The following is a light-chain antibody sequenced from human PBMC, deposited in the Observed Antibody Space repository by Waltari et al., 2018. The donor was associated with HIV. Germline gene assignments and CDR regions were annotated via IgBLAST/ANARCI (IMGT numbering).Light chain of an antibody. Sequence: SYELTQPPSVSVSTGQTARISCSGDALAKKYVYWYQQMSGQAPVLVIYEDNKRPSGIPDKFSGSSSGTMATLTINGAREEDEADYYCYSTDSSGNHWVFGGGTKLTVL. CDR3: YSTDSSGNHWV. V-gene: IGLV3-10*01. CDR1: ALAKKY. CDR2: EDN. J-gene: IGLJ3*02.